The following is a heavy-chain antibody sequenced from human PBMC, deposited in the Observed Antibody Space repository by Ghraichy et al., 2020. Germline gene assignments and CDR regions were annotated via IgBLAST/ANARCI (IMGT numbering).Heavy chain of an antibody. CDR2: ISSNSTTI. CDR3: AGGGY. Sequence: GGSLRLSCAASGFTFNKYNLNWVRQAPGKGLEWLSYISSNSTTIYYADSVRGRFTISRHNAKNSLYLQMNSLKVEDTAVYYCAGGGYWGRGTLVTVSS. CDR1: GFTFNKYN. J-gene: IGHJ4*02. V-gene: IGHV3-48*01. D-gene: IGHD3-16*01.